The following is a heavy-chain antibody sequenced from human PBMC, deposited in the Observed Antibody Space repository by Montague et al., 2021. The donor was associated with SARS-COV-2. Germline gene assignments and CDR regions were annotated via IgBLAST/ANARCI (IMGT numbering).Heavy chain of an antibody. J-gene: IGHJ3*02. CDR2: IYYSGST. CDR1: GGSLNTYY. V-gene: IGHV4-59*08. CDR3: ARVTTKRTRYGSGSYRGFDAFDI. D-gene: IGHD3-10*01. Sequence: SETLSLTCTVSGGSLNTYYWSWIRQPPRKGLEWIGYIYYSGSTNYNPSLKSRVTISVDTSKNQFSLKLSSVTAADTAVYYCARVTTKRTRYGSGSYRGFDAFDIWGQGTMVTVSS.